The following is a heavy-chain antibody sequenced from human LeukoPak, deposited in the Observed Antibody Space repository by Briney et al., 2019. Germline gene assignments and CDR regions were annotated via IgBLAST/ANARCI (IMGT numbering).Heavy chain of an antibody. Sequence: PGGSLRLSCAASGFTFSSYAMSWVRQAPGKGLEGVSDISGSGGRTYYADSVKVRFTISRDTSKTTLNLQMDSLRAEATAVYYCAKEWYSSPLYYFDYWGQGTLVTVSS. CDR3: AKEWYSSPLYYFDY. J-gene: IGHJ4*02. CDR1: GFTFSSYA. D-gene: IGHD6-13*01. CDR2: ISGSGGRT. V-gene: IGHV3-23*01.